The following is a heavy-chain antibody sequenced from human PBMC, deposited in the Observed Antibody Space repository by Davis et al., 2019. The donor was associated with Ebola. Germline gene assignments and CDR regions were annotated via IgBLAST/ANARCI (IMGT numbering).Heavy chain of an antibody. CDR3: ASTYGYSSSWYGFYFDY. J-gene: IGHJ4*02. CDR2: IIPILGIA. Sequence: AASVKVSCKASGGTFSSYAISWVRQAPGQGLEWMGRIIPILGIANYAQKFQGRVTITADKSTSTAYMELSSLRSEDTAVYYCASTYGYSSSWYGFYFDYWGQGTLVTVSS. CDR1: GGTFSSYA. V-gene: IGHV1-69*04. D-gene: IGHD6-13*01.